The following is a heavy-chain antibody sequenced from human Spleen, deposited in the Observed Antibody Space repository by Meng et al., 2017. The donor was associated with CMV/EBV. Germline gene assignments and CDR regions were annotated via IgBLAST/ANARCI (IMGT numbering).Heavy chain of an antibody. CDR2: INPNSGGT. D-gene: IGHD3-3*01. CDR1: GYTFSDYY. Sequence: ASVKVSYKASGYTFSDYYMHWVRQAPGQGLEWMGWINPNSGGTNYAQKFQGTVTMTWDTSISTAYMELSRLRSDDTAIYYCARDGSGIRFNYNFWSGRYGMDVWGPGTTVTVSS. CDR3: ARDGSGIRFNYNFWSGRYGMDV. V-gene: IGHV1-2*02. J-gene: IGHJ6*02.